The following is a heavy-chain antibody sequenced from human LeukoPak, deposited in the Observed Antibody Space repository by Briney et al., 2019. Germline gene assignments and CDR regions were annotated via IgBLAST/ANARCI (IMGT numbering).Heavy chain of an antibody. J-gene: IGHJ4*02. CDR1: GFTFSTFA. CDR2: ISSNGRST. CDR3: VREVNWRFDY. V-gene: IGHV3-64*02. D-gene: IGHD1-1*01. Sequence: GGSLRLSCVASGFTFSTFAMHWVRQAPGKGLEYVSAISSNGRSTYYADSVKGRFTISRDNSKNTLYLQMGSLRGEDMAVYYCVREVNWRFDYWGQGTLVTVSS.